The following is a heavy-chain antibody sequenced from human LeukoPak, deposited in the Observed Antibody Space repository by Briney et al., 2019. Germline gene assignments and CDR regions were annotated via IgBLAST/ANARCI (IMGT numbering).Heavy chain of an antibody. CDR1: GFTFSNYD. CDR2: IKEDGSEK. D-gene: IGHD3-9*01. V-gene: IGHV3-7*01. J-gene: IGHJ4*02. CDR3: ARDSADNLD. Sequence: GGSLRLSCAASGFTFSNYDMHWVRQAPGKGLEWVANIKEDGSEKNYVDSVKGRFTISRDNAKNSLYLQMNSLRAEDTAVYYCARDSADNLDWGQGTLVTVSS.